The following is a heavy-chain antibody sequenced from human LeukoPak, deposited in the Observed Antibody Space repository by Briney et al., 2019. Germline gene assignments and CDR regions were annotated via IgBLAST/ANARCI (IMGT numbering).Heavy chain of an antibody. V-gene: IGHV4-59*07. D-gene: IGHD4-17*01. Sequence: SDTLSLTYTVSGGCIHRYYWIWMRQPPPKGREGIEYIYYSGSTNYHPSLKSRVTISVDTSKNQFSLKLSSVTAADTAVYYCARVRLYGTLPLFDYWGQGTLVTVSS. CDR1: GGCIHRYY. J-gene: IGHJ4*02. CDR2: IYYSGST. CDR3: ARVRLYGTLPLFDY.